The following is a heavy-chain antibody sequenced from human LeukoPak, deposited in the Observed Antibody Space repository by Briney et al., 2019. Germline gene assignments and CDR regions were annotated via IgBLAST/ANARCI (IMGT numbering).Heavy chain of an antibody. Sequence: PGGSLRLSCVASGFSFSSYGMHWLRQAPGKGPESVALIRHDGTETYHADSVKGRFTISRDDSKSTFYLQMNSLRPEDTAVYYCAKANRDHLSHYYGVDVWGPGTTV. CDR1: GFSFSSYG. J-gene: IGHJ6*02. D-gene: IGHD3-10*01. CDR3: AKANRDHLSHYYGVDV. CDR2: IRHDGTET. V-gene: IGHV3-30*02.